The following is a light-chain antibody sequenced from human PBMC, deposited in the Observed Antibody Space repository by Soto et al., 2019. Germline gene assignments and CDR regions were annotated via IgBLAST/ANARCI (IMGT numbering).Light chain of an antibody. CDR1: SSDVGVYNY. CDR2: EVS. Sequence: QSVLTQPPSASGSPGQSVTISCTGTSSDVGVYNYVSWYQQHPGKAPKLMIYEVSKRPSGVPDRFSGSKSGTTASLTVSGLQAEDEADYYCSSFAGNNNLVFGGGTKLTV. J-gene: IGLJ2*01. CDR3: SSFAGNNNLV. V-gene: IGLV2-8*01.